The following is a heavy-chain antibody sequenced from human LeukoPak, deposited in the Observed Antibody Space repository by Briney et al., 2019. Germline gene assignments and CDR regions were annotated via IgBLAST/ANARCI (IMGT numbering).Heavy chain of an antibody. CDR3: ARVIAVAGSYYFDY. D-gene: IGHD6-19*01. J-gene: IGHJ4*02. Sequence: PGGSLRLSCAASGFAFISYGMHWVRQAPGKGLEWVALISYDGDSEEYADSVKGRFTISRDNSKTTVYLQMNSLRAEDTAVYYCARVIAVAGSYYFDYWGRGTLVTVSS. CDR2: ISYDGDSE. CDR1: GFAFISYG. V-gene: IGHV3-30*03.